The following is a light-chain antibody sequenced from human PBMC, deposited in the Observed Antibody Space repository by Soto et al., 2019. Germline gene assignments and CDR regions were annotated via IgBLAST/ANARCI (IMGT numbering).Light chain of an antibody. V-gene: IGKV3-20*01. Sequence: EIVLTQSPGTLSLSPGERATLSCRASQSVSSSYLAWCQQKPGQAPRLLICGASSRATGIPDRFSGSGSGTDFTLTISRLEPKDFAVYYCQQYGSSPRTFGQGTKVDIK. CDR1: QSVSSSY. J-gene: IGKJ1*01. CDR2: GAS. CDR3: QQYGSSPRT.